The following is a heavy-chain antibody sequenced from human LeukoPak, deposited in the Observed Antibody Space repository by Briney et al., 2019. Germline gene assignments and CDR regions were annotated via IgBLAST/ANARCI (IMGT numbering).Heavy chain of an antibody. Sequence: ASVTVSCKSSGSTVTIYGISWVRQGPGQGLEWMGLSSAYNGNTNYAQKLQGRVTMTTDTSTSTAYMELRSLRSDDTAVYYCARAVIVVVPAATYYYYMDVWGKGTTVTVSS. J-gene: IGHJ6*03. D-gene: IGHD2-2*01. V-gene: IGHV1-18*01. CDR3: ARAVIVVVPAATYYYYMDV. CDR2: SSAYNGNT. CDR1: GSTVTIYG.